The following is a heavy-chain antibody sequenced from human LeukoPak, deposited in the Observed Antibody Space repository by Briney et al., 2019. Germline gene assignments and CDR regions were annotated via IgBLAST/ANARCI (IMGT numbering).Heavy chain of an antibody. V-gene: IGHV3-30*09. Sequence: QSGGSLRLSCAASGFTFSSYAMHWVRQAPGKGLEWVAVISYDGSNKYYADSVKGRFAISRDNSKNTLYLQMNSLRAEDTAVYYCARGLAVAGNGAADAFDIWGQGTMVTVSS. CDR2: ISYDGSNK. D-gene: IGHD6-19*01. J-gene: IGHJ3*02. CDR3: ARGLAVAGNGAADAFDI. CDR1: GFTFSSYA.